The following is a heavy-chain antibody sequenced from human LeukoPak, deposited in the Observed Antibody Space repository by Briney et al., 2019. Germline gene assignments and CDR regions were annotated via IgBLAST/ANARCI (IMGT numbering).Heavy chain of an antibody. J-gene: IGHJ4*02. Sequence: GESLRLSCAASGFTFSSYGMHWVRQAPGKGLEWVAFIRYDGSNKYYADSVKGRFTISRDNSKNTLYLQMNSLRAEDTAVYYCAKDREQWREYYFDYWGQGTLVTVSS. CDR1: GFTFSSYG. V-gene: IGHV3-30*02. CDR2: IRYDGSNK. CDR3: AKDREQWREYYFDY. D-gene: IGHD6-19*01.